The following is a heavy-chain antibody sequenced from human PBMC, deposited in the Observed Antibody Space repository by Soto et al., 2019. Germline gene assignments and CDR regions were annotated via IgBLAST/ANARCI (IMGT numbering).Heavy chain of an antibody. V-gene: IGHV6-1*01. J-gene: IGHJ6*02. Sequence: SQTLSLTCVISGDSVSSNSAGWNWIRQSPSRGLEWLGRTYYKSRWNNDYALSVKSRITINPDTSKNQFSLHLYSVTPEDTAVYYCTRITWLRAMDVWGQGTPVTVSS. CDR2: TYYKSRWNN. CDR1: GDSVSSNSAG. CDR3: TRITWLRAMDV. D-gene: IGHD3-10*01.